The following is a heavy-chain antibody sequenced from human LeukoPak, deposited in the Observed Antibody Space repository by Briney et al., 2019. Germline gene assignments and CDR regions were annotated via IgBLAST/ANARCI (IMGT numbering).Heavy chain of an antibody. J-gene: IGHJ4*02. CDR1: GGSISSGGYY. D-gene: IGHD5-24*01. Sequence: SETLSLTCTVSGGSISSGGYYWSWIRQHPGKGLEWIGYIYYSGSTYYNPSLKSRVTISVDTSKNQFSLKLSSVTAADTAVYYCAREFAEMATIGLGYFDYWGQGTLVTVSS. CDR3: AREFAEMATIGLGYFDY. V-gene: IGHV4-31*03. CDR2: IYYSGST.